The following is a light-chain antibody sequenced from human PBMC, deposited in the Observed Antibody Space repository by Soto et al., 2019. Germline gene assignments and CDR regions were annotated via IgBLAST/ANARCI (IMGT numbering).Light chain of an antibody. V-gene: IGKV3-15*01. CDR3: QQYRSWPRT. J-gene: IGKJ1*01. CDR2: GAT. Sequence: EILLTQSPATLSVSPGETATLSCRASQNVLSDLAWYQQKPGQAPRLLVYGATTRATDAPAKLRGSGSGTEFSLTISSLQSEDFATYDCQQYRSWPRTVGQGSKV. CDR1: QNVLSD.